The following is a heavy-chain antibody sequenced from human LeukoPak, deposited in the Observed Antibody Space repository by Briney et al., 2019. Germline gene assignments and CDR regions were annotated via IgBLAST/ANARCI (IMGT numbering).Heavy chain of an antibody. D-gene: IGHD2-15*01. J-gene: IGHJ4*02. CDR1: GGSFSGYY. Sequence: PSETLSLTCAVYGGSFSGYYWSWIRQPPGKGLESIGEINHGGSTNYNPSLKSRVTISVGTSKNQFSLKLSSVTAADTAVYYCARLWSTSCKGGSCPHQPNYWGQGTRVTVPS. CDR2: INHGGST. CDR3: ARLWSTSCKGGSCPHQPNY. V-gene: IGHV4-34*01.